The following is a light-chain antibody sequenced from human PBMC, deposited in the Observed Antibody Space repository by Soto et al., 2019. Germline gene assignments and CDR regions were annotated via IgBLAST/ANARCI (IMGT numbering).Light chain of an antibody. Sequence: SALTQPTSVSGSPGQSITISCTGNHNDIGTYDYVSWYQQHPGRAPRLLIYGVTTRPSGISDRFSASKSGLTASLTISGLQPEDEADYYCSSFTSDRIYVFGQGTKV. CDR3: SSFTSDRIYV. V-gene: IGLV2-14*03. J-gene: IGLJ1*01. CDR1: HNDIGTYDY. CDR2: GVT.